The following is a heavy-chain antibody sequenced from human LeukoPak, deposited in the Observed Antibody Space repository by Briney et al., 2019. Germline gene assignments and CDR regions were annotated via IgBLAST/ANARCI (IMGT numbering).Heavy chain of an antibody. CDR3: ASRRDYYDSSGFDY. CDR2: IYYSGST. CDR1: GGSISSSSYY. D-gene: IGHD3-22*01. J-gene: IGHJ4*02. Sequence: SETLSLTCTVSGGSISSSSYYWGWIRQPPGKGLEWIGSIYYSGSTYYNPSLKSRVTISVDTSKNQFPLKLSSVTAADTAVYYCASRRDYYDSSGFDYWGQGTLVTVSS. V-gene: IGHV4-39*01.